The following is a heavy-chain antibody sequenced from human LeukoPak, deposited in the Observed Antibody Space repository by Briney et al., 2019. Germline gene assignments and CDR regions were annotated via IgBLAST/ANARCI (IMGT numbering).Heavy chain of an antibody. V-gene: IGHV1-69*04. D-gene: IGHD3-22*01. J-gene: IGHJ4*02. CDR2: IIPVLGIT. Sequence: ASVKVSCKASGGTFSSYVISWVRQAPGQGLEWMGRIIPVLGITNYAQMFQGRVTLAADRSTSTAYMELSSLRSEDTAVYYCAGEGGGYDSSGYLDYWGQGTLVTVSS. CDR3: AGEGGGYDSSGYLDY. CDR1: GGTFSSYV.